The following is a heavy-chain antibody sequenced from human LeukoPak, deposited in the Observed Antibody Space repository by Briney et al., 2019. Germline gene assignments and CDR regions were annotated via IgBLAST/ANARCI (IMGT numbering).Heavy chain of an antibody. Sequence: SVKVSCKASGGAFSTYAISWVRQAPGQGLEWMGRIIPFVGLANYAPKFQGRIAISADKSTSTIYMELTSLISEDTAVYYCSRDRLYSSTWCDPESDYWGQGTLVTVSS. D-gene: IGHD6-19*01. CDR2: IIPFVGLA. V-gene: IGHV1-69*04. J-gene: IGHJ4*02. CDR1: GGAFSTYA. CDR3: SRDRLYSSTWCDPESDY.